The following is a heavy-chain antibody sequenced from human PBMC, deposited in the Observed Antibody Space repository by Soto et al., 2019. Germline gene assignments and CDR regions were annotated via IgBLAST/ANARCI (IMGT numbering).Heavy chain of an antibody. CDR3: ARGPDLDYGDYYFDY. D-gene: IGHD4-17*01. V-gene: IGHV1-18*04. CDR1: GYTFTSYG. J-gene: IGHJ4*02. CDR2: ISAYNGNT. Sequence: GASVKVSCKASGYTFTSYGISWVRQAPGQGLEWMGWISAYNGNTNYAQKLQGRVTMTTDTSTSTAYMELRSLRSDDTAVYYCARGPDLDYGDYYFDYWGRGTLVTVSS.